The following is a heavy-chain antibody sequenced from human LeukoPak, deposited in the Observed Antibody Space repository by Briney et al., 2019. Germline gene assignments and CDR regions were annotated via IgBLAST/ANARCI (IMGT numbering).Heavy chain of an antibody. Sequence: SETLSLTCTDSGGSISSSSYYWGWIRQPPGKGLEWIGSIYYSGSTYYNPSLKSRVTISVDTSKNQFSLKLSSVTAADTAVYYCAGSGWDFAEYFQHWGQGTLVTVSS. CDR2: IYYSGST. CDR3: AGSGWDFAEYFQH. V-gene: IGHV4-39*01. CDR1: GGSISSSSYY. D-gene: IGHD6-19*01. J-gene: IGHJ1*01.